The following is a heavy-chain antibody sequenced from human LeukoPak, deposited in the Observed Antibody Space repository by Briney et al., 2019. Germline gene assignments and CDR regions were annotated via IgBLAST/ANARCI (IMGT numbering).Heavy chain of an antibody. D-gene: IGHD3-10*01. J-gene: IGHJ2*01. CDR2: IYYSGST. Sequence: PSETLSLTCAVSGYSISSSNWWGWIRQPPGKGLEWIGYIYYSGSTYYNPSLKSRVTMSVDTSKNQFSLKLSSVTAVDTAVYYXXKTGXXYYASXTXYFDLWAVAPWSLSPQ. V-gene: IGHV4-28*01. CDR1: GYSISSSNW. CDR3: XKTGXXYYASXTXYFDL.